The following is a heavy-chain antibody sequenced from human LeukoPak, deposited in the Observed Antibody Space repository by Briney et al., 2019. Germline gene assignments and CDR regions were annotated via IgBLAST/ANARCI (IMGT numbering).Heavy chain of an antibody. CDR2: ISSNGGST. D-gene: IGHD6-25*01. Sequence: PGGSLRLSCAASGFTFSSYAMHWVRQAPGKGLEYVSAISSNGGSTYYANSVKGRFTISRDNSKNTLYLQMGSLRAEDMAVYYCARVAISSGDAFDIWGQGTMVTVSS. CDR1: GFTFSSYA. CDR3: ARVAISSGDAFDI. J-gene: IGHJ3*02. V-gene: IGHV3-64*01.